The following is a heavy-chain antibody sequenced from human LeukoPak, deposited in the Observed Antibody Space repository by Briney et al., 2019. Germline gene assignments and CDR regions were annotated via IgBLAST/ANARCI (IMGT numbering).Heavy chain of an antibody. CDR3: ANEYSKGDV. CDR2: ISGSGGNT. V-gene: IGHV3-23*01. CDR1: GFTFSNYV. J-gene: IGHJ3*01. Sequence: TGGSLRLSCAASGFTFSNYVVSWVRQAPGKGLEWVSGISGSGGNTYYADSVKGRFTISRDNSKDTLYLQMNSLRAEDAAVYYCANEYSKGDVWGQGTVVTVSS. D-gene: IGHD4-11*01.